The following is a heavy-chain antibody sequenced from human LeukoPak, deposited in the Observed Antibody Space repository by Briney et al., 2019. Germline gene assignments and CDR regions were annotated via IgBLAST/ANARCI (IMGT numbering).Heavy chain of an antibody. V-gene: IGHV3-7*01. J-gene: IGHJ4*02. CDR3: AKGNNYYDSSGYSYFDY. CDR1: GFTFSSYW. CDR2: IKQDGSNK. Sequence: PGGSLRLSCAASGFTFSSYWMSWVRQAPGKGLEWVANIKQDGSNKYYADSVKGRFTISRDNSKNTLYLQMNSLRAEDTAVYYCAKGNNYYDSSGYSYFDYWGQGTLVTVSS. D-gene: IGHD3-22*01.